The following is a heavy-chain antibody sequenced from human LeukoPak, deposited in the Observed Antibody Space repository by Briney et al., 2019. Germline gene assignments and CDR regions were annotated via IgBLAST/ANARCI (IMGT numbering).Heavy chain of an antibody. CDR1: GFTFSSYW. CDR3: AKDIVGRAAARHAEYFQH. Sequence: GGSLRLSCAASGFTFSSYWMHWVRQAPGKGLVWVSRINSDGSSTSYADSVKGRFTISRDNAKNSLYLQMNSLRAEDTALYYCAKDIVGRAAARHAEYFQHWGQGTLVTVSS. J-gene: IGHJ1*01. D-gene: IGHD6-13*01. CDR2: INSDGSST. V-gene: IGHV3-74*01.